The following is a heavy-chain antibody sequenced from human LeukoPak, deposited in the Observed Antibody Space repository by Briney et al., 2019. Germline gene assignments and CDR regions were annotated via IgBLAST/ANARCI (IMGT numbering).Heavy chain of an antibody. J-gene: IGHJ5*02. Sequence: PSETLSLTCTVSGGSISSYYWSWIRQPAGKGLEWIGRIYTSGSTNYNPSLKSRVTMSVDTSKNQFSLKLSSVTAADTAVYYCARFGNDYGDYPPTFRFDPWGQGTLVTVSS. CDR3: ARFGNDYGDYPPTFRFDP. CDR1: GGSISSYY. D-gene: IGHD4-17*01. V-gene: IGHV4-4*07. CDR2: IYTSGST.